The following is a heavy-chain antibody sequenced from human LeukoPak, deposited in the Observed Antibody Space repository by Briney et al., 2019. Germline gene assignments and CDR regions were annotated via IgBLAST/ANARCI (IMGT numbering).Heavy chain of an antibody. V-gene: IGHV4-39*01. CDR2: IYYSGST. CDR3: ARLPGTGSGRPQSYFDY. D-gene: IGHD3-10*01. J-gene: IGHJ4*02. Sequence: PSETLSLTCTVSGGSISSSSYYWGWIRQPPGKGLEWIGSIYYSGSTYYNPSLKSRVTISVDTSKNQFSLKLSSVTAADTAVYYCARLPGTGSGRPQSYFDYWGQGTLVTVSS. CDR1: GGSISSSSYY.